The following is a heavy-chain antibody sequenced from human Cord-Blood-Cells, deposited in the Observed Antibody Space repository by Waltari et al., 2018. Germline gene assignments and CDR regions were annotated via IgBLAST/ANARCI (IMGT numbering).Heavy chain of an antibody. CDR2: ISGSGGST. Sequence: EGQLLEYGGGLVQPGGSLSLSCAASGFTFSSYAMSWVRQAPGKGLEWVSAISGSGGSTYYADSVKGRFTISRDNSKNTLYLQMNSLRAEDTAVYYCAKGPPSGITGTTTDYWGQGTLVTVSS. J-gene: IGHJ4*02. CDR3: AKGPPSGITGTTTDY. V-gene: IGHV3-23*01. D-gene: IGHD1-7*01. CDR1: GFTFSSYA.